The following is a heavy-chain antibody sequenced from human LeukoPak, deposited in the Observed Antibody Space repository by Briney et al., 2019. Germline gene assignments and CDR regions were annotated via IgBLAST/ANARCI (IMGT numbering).Heavy chain of an antibody. CDR1: GGSFSGYY. V-gene: IGHV4-34*01. J-gene: IGHJ3*02. CDR2: INHSGST. CDR3: ARHLWRDGSGYYRRRAFDI. Sequence: SETLSLTCAVYGGSFSGYYWSWIRQPPGKGLEWIGEINHSGSTNYNPSLRSRVTISVDTSKNQFSLKLSSVTAADTAVYYCARHLWRDGSGYYRRRAFDIWGQGTMVTVSS. D-gene: IGHD3-22*01.